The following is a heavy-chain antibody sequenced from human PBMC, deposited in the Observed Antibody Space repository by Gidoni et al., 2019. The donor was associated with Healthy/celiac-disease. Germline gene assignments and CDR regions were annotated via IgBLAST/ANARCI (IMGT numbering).Heavy chain of an antibody. V-gene: IGHV3-21*01. D-gene: IGHD2-15*01. CDR1: GVTCSSYS. CDR3: ARRTVVTQYYFDY. Sequence: EVQLVESGGGLVKPGGSLRLSCAASGVTCSSYSMNWVRQAPGKVLEWVSSISSSSSYIYYADSVKGRFTISRDNAKNSLYLQMNSLRAEDTAVYYCARRTVVTQYYFDYWGQGTLVTVSS. J-gene: IGHJ4*02. CDR2: ISSSSSYI.